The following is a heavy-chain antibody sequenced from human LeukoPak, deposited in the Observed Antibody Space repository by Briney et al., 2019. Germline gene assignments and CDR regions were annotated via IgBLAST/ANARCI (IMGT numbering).Heavy chain of an antibody. J-gene: IGHJ6*02. V-gene: IGHV1-8*01. CDR2: MNSNSGNT. D-gene: IGHD4-11*01. CDR1: GYTFTSYD. CDR3: ARGPYSNYGMDV. Sequence: GASVKVSCKASGYTFTSYDINWVRQATGQGLEWMGWMNSNSGNTGYAQKFQGRVTMTRNTSISTAYMELSSLRSEDTAVYYCARGPYSNYGMDVWGQGTTVTVSS.